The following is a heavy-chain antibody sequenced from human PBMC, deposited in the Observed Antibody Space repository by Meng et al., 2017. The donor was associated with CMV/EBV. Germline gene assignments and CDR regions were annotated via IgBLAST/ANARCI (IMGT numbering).Heavy chain of an antibody. V-gene: IGHV1-2*02. Sequence: QGQLVQSGAELRKPGASVKVFCKASGDTFTDYYMHWVRQAPGQGLEWMGCINPNSGDTNYAQKFQGRVTMTRDTSISTAYMELSRLRSDDTAVYYCTRDAHLTTVTPNWFDPWGQGTLVTVSS. D-gene: IGHD4-17*01. CDR2: INPNSGDT. J-gene: IGHJ5*02. CDR1: GDTFTDYY. CDR3: TRDAHLTTVTPNWFDP.